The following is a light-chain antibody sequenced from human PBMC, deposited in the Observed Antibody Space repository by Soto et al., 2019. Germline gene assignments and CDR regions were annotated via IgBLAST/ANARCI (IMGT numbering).Light chain of an antibody. J-gene: IGKJ4*01. Sequence: EIVMTQSPDTVSVSPGERATLSCRASRSVSNNLAWYQQKPGQAPRLLIYGASTRASGVLGRFSGSGSGRDFTLTITSLQSEDFAVYYCQQYNDWPLLTFGGGTKVEIK. V-gene: IGKV3-15*01. CDR3: QQYNDWPLLT. CDR1: RSVSNN. CDR2: GAS.